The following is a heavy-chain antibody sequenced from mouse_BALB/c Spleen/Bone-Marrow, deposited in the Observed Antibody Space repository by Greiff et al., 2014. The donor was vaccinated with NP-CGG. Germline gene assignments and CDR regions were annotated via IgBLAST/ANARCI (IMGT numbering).Heavy chain of an antibody. Sequence: EVKLMESGGGLVQPGGSLKVSCAASGFTFNNYGMSWVRQTPDKRLELVATINGNGGSSDYPDSVKGRFTISRDNAKNTLYLQMSSLKSEDTAIYYCSRGNYGNYVDYFDYWGQGTTLTVSS. CDR3: SRGNYGNYVDYFDY. V-gene: IGHV5-6-3*01. CDR1: GFTFNNYG. J-gene: IGHJ2*01. D-gene: IGHD2-1*01. CDR2: INGNGGSS.